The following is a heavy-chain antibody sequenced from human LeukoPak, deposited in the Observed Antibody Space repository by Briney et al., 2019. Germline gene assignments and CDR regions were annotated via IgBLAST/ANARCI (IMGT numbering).Heavy chain of an antibody. J-gene: IGHJ4*02. CDR1: GFTFSSYG. Sequence: GGSLRLSCAASGFTFSSYGMHWVRQAPGKGLEWVAVISYDGSNNYYADSVKGRFTISRDNSKNTLYLQMNSLRAEDTAVYYCAKGHLVDTAMVNDYWGQGTLVTVSS. CDR3: AKGHLVDTAMVNDY. V-gene: IGHV3-30*18. CDR2: ISYDGSNN. D-gene: IGHD5-18*01.